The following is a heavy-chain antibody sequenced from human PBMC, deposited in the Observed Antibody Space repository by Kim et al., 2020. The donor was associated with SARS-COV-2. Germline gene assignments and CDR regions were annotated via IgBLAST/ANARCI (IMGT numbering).Heavy chain of an antibody. CDR1: GYTFTSYD. V-gene: IGHV1-8*01. CDR2: MNPNSGNT. D-gene: IGHD5-12*01. J-gene: IGHJ6*02. CDR3: ARGRLIVAVYYYYGMDV. Sequence: ASVKVSCKASGYTFTSYDINWVRQATGQGLEWMGWMNPNSGNTGYAQKFQGRVTMTRNTSISTAYMELSSLRSEDTAVYYCARGRLIVAVYYYYGMDVWGQGTTVTVSS.